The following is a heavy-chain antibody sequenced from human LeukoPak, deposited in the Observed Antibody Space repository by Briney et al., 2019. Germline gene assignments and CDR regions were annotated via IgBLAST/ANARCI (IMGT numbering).Heavy chain of an antibody. D-gene: IGHD3-10*01. V-gene: IGHV4-4*07. J-gene: IGHJ4*02. CDR3: ARDGDGMVRGVIPL. Sequence: SETLSLTCTVSGGSISSYYWSWIRQPAGKGLEWIGRIYTSGSTNYNPSLKSRVIMSVDTSKNQFSLKLSSVTAADTAVYYCARDGDGMVRGVIPLWGQGTLVTVSS. CDR1: GGSISSYY. CDR2: IYTSGST.